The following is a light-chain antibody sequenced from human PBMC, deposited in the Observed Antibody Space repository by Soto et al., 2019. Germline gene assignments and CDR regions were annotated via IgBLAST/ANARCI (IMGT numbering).Light chain of an antibody. CDR3: QQSYSTLYT. Sequence: DIQMTQSPSSLSASIGDRVTITCRANQSIGTSLSWHQQKSGRAPKLLIHAASTLQSGVPSRFSGRGSGTDFTLTISSLQPEDVAVYYCQQSYSTLYTFGQGTNLEIK. CDR1: QSIGTS. V-gene: IGKV1-39*01. CDR2: AAS. J-gene: IGKJ2*01.